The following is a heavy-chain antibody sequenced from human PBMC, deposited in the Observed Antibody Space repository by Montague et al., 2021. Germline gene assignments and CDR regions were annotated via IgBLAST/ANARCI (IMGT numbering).Heavy chain of an antibody. CDR2: ISTDGSST. CDR3: TFYKFRETLRGFDY. Sequence: SLRLSCAASGFTFSSYWMHWVRQAPGKGLVWVSRISTDGSSTSYADSVKGRFTTSRDNAKNTLYLQMNSLRAEDTAVYYCTFYKFRETLRGFDYWGQGTLVTASA. V-gene: IGHV3-74*01. J-gene: IGHJ4*02. CDR1: GFTFSSYW. D-gene: IGHD3-10*01.